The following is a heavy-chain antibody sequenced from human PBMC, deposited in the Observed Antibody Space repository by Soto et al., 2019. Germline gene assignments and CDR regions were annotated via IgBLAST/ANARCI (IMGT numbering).Heavy chain of an antibody. Sequence: GGSLRLSCAASGFTFSSYAMSWVRQAPGKGLEWVSAISGSGGSTYYADSVKGRFTISRDNSKNTLYLQMNSLRAEDTAVYYCATINYDFWSGYLDYWGQGTLVTVSS. CDR3: ATINYDFWSGYLDY. D-gene: IGHD3-3*01. J-gene: IGHJ4*02. CDR1: GFTFSSYA. V-gene: IGHV3-23*01. CDR2: ISGSGGST.